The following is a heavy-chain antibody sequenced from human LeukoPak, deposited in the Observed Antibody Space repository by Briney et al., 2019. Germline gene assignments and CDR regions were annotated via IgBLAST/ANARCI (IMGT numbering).Heavy chain of an antibody. D-gene: IGHD2-8*02. V-gene: IGHV3-9*01. CDR2: ISWNSGSI. Sequence: GRSLRLSCAASGFTFDDYAMHWVRQAPGKGLEWVSGISWNSGSIGYADSVKGRFTISRDNAKNSLYLQMNSLRAEDTAVYYCARQCTGGVCSDYWGQGTLVTVSS. CDR3: ARQCTGGVCSDY. J-gene: IGHJ4*02. CDR1: GFTFDDYA.